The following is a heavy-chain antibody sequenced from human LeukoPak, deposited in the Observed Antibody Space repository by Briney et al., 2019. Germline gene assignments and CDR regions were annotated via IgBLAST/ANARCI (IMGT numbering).Heavy chain of an antibody. CDR3: ARGGXYGSGSLGHFDY. D-gene: IGHD3-10*01. Sequence: PSGTLSLTCAVSGGSISSSNWWSWVRQPPGKGLEWIGXXYHSGSTNYNPXXXSRVTISVDKSKNQFSLKVNSVTAADTAVYYXARGGXYGSGSLGHFDYWGQGTLDTVSS. J-gene: IGHJ4*02. V-gene: IGHV4-4*02. CDR2: XYHSGST. CDR1: GGSISSSNW.